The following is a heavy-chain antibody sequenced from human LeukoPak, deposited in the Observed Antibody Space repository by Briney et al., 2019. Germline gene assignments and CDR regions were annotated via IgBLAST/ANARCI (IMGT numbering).Heavy chain of an antibody. D-gene: IGHD3-9*01. CDR3: ARGHYDVLAASYKWTPDY. J-gene: IGHJ4*02. CDR1: GFTFNTFN. CDR2: ITSGGDYI. V-gene: IGHV3-21*01. Sequence: GGSLRLSCAASGFTFNTFNMNWVRQAPGKGLDWVSSITSGGDYIYYADSVKGRFTTSRDNAKNSLSLQLNILRVEDTAVYYCARGHYDVLAASYKWTPDYWGQGTLVTVSS.